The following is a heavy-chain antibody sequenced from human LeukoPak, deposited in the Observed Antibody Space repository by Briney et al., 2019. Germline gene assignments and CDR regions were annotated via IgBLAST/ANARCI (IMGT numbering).Heavy chain of an antibody. Sequence: HGASVKVSCKASGYTFTGYYMHWVRQAPGQGLEWMGWINPNSGGTNYAQKFQGRVTMTRGTSISTAYMELSRLRSDDTAVYYCASHLGYSYGDFDYWGQGTLVTVSS. D-gene: IGHD5-18*01. J-gene: IGHJ4*02. V-gene: IGHV1-2*02. CDR2: INPNSGGT. CDR1: GYTFTGYY. CDR3: ASHLGYSYGDFDY.